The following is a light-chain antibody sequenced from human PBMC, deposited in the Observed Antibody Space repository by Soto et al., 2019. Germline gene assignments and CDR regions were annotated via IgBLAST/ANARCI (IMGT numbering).Light chain of an antibody. CDR1: QGIRDD. CDR3: LQDYTYPRT. Sequence: AIPMTQSPSSLSASVGDRVTITCRASQGIRDDLGWYQQKAGKAPKLLIYAASILQTGVPSRFSGSGSGTEFTLTISNLQPDDFATYYCLQDYTYPRTFGQGTKVEVK. V-gene: IGKV1-6*02. CDR2: AAS. J-gene: IGKJ1*01.